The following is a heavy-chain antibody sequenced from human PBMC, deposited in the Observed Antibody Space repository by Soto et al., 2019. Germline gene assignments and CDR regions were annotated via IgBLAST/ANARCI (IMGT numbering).Heavy chain of an antibody. CDR2: ISAYNGNT. J-gene: IGHJ6*02. Sequence: QVQLVQSGAEVKKPGASVKVSCKASGYTFTSYGISWVRQAPGQGLEWMGWISAYNGNTNYAQKLQARVTTTTDTSTSTAYVELRSLGSDDTAVDYCARGAVEIDAHMDYGMDVCGQGTTVTVS. D-gene: IGHD2-2*01. CDR3: ARGAVEIDAHMDYGMDV. V-gene: IGHV1-18*01. CDR1: GYTFTSYG.